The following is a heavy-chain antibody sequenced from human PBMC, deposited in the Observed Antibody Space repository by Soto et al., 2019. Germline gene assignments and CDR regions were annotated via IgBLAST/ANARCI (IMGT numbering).Heavy chain of an antibody. CDR3: AISMVRGANWFDP. Sequence: PSETLSLTCAVSGGSLDNYLWSWVRQPPGKGLEWIGEIYHSGSTNYNPSRKSRVTISVDKSKNQFSLKLSSVTAADTAVYYCAISMVRGANWFDPWGQGTLVTVSS. CDR1: GGSLDNYL. J-gene: IGHJ5*02. CDR2: IYHSGST. V-gene: IGHV4-4*02. D-gene: IGHD3-10*01.